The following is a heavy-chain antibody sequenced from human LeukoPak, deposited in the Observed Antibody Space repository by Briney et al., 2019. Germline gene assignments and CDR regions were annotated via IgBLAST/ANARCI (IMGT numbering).Heavy chain of an antibody. V-gene: IGHV1-2*06. CDR2: INPNSGGT. CDR3: ARFVVRYCSGASCSNWFDP. D-gene: IGHD2-15*01. J-gene: IGHJ5*02. Sequence: ASVKVSCKASGYTFTGYYMHWVRQAPGQGLEWMGRINPNSGGTNYAQKFQGRVTMTRDTFISTAYMELSRLRSDDTAVYYCARFVVRYCSGASCSNWFDPWGQGTLVTVSS. CDR1: GYTFTGYY.